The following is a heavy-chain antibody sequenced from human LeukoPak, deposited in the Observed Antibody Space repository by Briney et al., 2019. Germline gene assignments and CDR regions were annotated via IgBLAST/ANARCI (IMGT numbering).Heavy chain of an antibody. J-gene: IGHJ4*02. CDR2: INHSGST. Sequence: SETLSLTCTVSGGSISSSSYYWSWIRQPPGKGLEWIGEINHSGSTNYNPSLKSRVTISVDTSKNQFSLKLSSVTAADTAVYYCARGSGYSYGYFVDYWGQGTLVTVSS. CDR3: ARGSGYSYGYFVDY. D-gene: IGHD5-18*01. V-gene: IGHV4-39*07. CDR1: GGSISSSSYY.